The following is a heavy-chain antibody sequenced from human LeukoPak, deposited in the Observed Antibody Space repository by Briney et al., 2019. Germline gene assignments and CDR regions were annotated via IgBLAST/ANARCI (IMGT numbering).Heavy chain of an antibody. CDR3: ARHLEGYAYHSMDV. J-gene: IGHJ6*02. Sequence: PLGTPFLTSIVSGGALCSYYWSSIRRPPGTGLGWSGYIYYSGSTNYNPTTRSRAAISADTSKNPLSRKLSCVTAAPTAVQYCARHLEGYAYHSMDVWGHGATFSVS. CDR1: GGALCSYY. CDR2: IYYSGST. D-gene: IGHD5-12*01. V-gene: IGHV4-59*08.